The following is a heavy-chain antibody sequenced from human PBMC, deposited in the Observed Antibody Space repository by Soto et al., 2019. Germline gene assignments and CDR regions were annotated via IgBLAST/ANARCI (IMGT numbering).Heavy chain of an antibody. CDR3: ARNGTYSSSLSQYSGMDV. Sequence: QVQLVQSGAEVKEPGSSVRVSCKASGGTFDNFIMNWVRQTPGQGLEWMGGIVSMLGTPTYAEKFKGRVTISATGSTSTMYMEVTSLRSEDTAIYYCARNGTYSSSLSQYSGMDVWGQGTTVTVSS. CDR2: IVSMLGTP. J-gene: IGHJ6*02. D-gene: IGHD1-26*01. V-gene: IGHV1-69*01. CDR1: GGTFDNFI.